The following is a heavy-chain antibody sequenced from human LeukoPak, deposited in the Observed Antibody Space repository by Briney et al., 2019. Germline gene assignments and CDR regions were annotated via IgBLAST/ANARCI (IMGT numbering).Heavy chain of an antibody. D-gene: IGHD1-1*01. CDR3: TRDHRDDWNPGYYFDY. J-gene: IGHJ4*02. V-gene: IGHV3-49*04. CDR1: GFPFGDFA. CDR2: IKTQVYGGTT. Sequence: GGSLRLSCTTSGFPFGDFAMNWVRQAPGKGLEWVGFIKTQVYGGTTEYGASVKGRFTISRDDSRAIAYLQMNSLKTGDTAVYFCTRDHRDDWNPGYYFDYWGQGALVTVSS.